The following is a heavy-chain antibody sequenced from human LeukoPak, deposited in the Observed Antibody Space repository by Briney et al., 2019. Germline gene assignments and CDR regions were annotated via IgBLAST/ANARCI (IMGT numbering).Heavy chain of an antibody. CDR3: ARDIGAAGIRLDP. V-gene: IGHV3-48*03. Sequence: GGSLRLSCGASGFTFSSYDMNWVRQAPGKGLEWVSYISSSGNTIYYADSVKGRFTISRDNLKNSLYLQMNSLRAEDTAVYYCARDIGAAGIRLDPWGQGTLVTVSS. J-gene: IGHJ5*02. D-gene: IGHD6-13*01. CDR1: GFTFSSYD. CDR2: ISSSGNTI.